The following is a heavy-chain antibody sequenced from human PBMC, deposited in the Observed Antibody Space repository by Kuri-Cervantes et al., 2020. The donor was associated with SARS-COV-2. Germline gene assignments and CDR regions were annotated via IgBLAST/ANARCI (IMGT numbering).Heavy chain of an antibody. V-gene: IGHV3-15*01. Sequence: GGSLRLSCVPSQFTFSSYNMHWVRQAPGKGLEWVGHIKSKTDGGTTDYAAPVKGRFTISRDDSKNTLYLQMNSLKTEDTAVYYCTTERWLVPVFDYWGQGTLVTVSS. D-gene: IGHD6-19*01. J-gene: IGHJ4*02. CDR2: IKSKTDGGTT. CDR3: TTERWLVPVFDY. CDR1: QFTFSSYN.